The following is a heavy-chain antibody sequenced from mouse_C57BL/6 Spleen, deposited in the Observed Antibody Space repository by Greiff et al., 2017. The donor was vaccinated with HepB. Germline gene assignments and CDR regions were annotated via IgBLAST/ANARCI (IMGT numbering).Heavy chain of an antibody. CDR3: THYYGSSYDY. V-gene: IGHV1-5*01. Sequence: EVQLQQSGTVLARPGASVKMSCKTSGYTFTSYWMHWVKQRPGQGLEWIGAIYPGNSDTSYNQKFKGKAKLTAVTSASTAYMELSSLTNADSAVYYCTHYYGSSYDYWGQGTTLTVSS. CDR2: IYPGNSDT. D-gene: IGHD1-1*01. J-gene: IGHJ2*01. CDR1: GYTFTSYW.